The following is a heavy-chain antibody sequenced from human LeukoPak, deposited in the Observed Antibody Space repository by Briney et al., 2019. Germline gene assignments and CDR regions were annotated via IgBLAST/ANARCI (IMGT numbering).Heavy chain of an antibody. CDR1: GYTFTSYG. CDR3: ARVVSEDIVVEIFPAGTWAFHY. CDR2: ISAYNGNT. D-gene: IGHD2-21*01. J-gene: IGHJ4*02. V-gene: IGHV1-18*01. Sequence: ASVKVSCKASGYTFTSYGISWVRQAPGQGLEWMGWISAYNGNTNYAQKLQGRVTMTTDTSTSTAYMELRSLRSDDTAVYYCARVVSEDIVVEIFPAGTWAFHYWGQGTLVTVSS.